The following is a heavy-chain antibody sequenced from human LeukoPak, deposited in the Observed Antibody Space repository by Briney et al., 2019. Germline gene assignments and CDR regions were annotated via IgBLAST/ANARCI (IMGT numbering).Heavy chain of an antibody. CDR1: GFVFSGYE. V-gene: IGHV3-48*03. Sequence: PGGSLRLSCAASGFVFSGYEMNWVRQAPGKGLEWNSSISTTGRTLNYADSVKGRFTISRDNAKNSLYLQMNSLSAEDTAVYYCARGDDYGDSLVAYWGQGTLVTVSS. D-gene: IGHD4-17*01. CDR3: ARGDDYGDSLVAY. CDR2: ISTTGRTL. J-gene: IGHJ4*02.